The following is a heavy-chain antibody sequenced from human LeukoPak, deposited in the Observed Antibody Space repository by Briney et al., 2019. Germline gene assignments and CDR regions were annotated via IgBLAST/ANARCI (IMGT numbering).Heavy chain of an antibody. CDR2: TSPTSSFT. Sequence: PGGSLRLSCAASGFTFSDYYMSWIRQAPGKGLEWLSYTSPTSSFTNYAASVKGRFTVSRDNAKNSMYLQMNSLRAEDTAVYYCARDESSGFASDMWGQGTMVTVSS. J-gene: IGHJ3*02. CDR3: ARDESSGFASDM. D-gene: IGHD3-22*01. CDR1: GFTFSDYY. V-gene: IGHV3-11*05.